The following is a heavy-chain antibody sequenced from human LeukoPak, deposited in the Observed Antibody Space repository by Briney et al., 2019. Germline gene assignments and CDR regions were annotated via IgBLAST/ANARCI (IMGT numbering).Heavy chain of an antibody. Sequence: ASVKVSCKASGGTFSSYAINWVRQATGQGLEWMGWMSPDSGYTGYAQTFQGRVTLTRNTSVSTAFMELSGLRSEDTAVYYCAKVTYGSGTYGAFDSWGQGTLVTVSS. V-gene: IGHV1-8*02. CDR1: GGTFSSYA. J-gene: IGHJ4*02. CDR3: AKVTYGSGTYGAFDS. D-gene: IGHD3-10*01. CDR2: MSPDSGYT.